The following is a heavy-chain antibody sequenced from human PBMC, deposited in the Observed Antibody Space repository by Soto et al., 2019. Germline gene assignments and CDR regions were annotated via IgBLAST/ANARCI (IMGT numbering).Heavy chain of an antibody. CDR2: ISGSGGST. V-gene: IGHV3-23*01. J-gene: IGHJ4*02. Sequence: GGSLRLSCAASGFTFSSYAMSWVRQAPGKGLEWVSAISGSGGSTYYADSVKGRFTISRDNSKNTLYLQMNSLRAEDTAVYYCAKDRAEVWFGEQNPLDYWGQGTLVTVSS. D-gene: IGHD3-10*01. CDR3: AKDRAEVWFGEQNPLDY. CDR1: GFTFSSYA.